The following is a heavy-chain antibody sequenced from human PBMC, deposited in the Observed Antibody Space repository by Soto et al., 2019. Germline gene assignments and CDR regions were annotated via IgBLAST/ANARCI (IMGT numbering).Heavy chain of an antibody. J-gene: IGHJ4*02. CDR2: ISASNGNR. CDR3: TRGHGDFAGDFDY. Sequence: QGQLVQSWAEVKWPGASVKVSCKASGYPFNKYSISWVRQAPGQGLEWMGWISASNGNRNYAQKFQGRVTLGTDSSTSTAYMELRNLRSDDTAVYYCTRGHGDFAGDFDYWGQGTLVTVSS. D-gene: IGHD4-17*01. CDR1: GYPFNKYS. V-gene: IGHV1-18*04.